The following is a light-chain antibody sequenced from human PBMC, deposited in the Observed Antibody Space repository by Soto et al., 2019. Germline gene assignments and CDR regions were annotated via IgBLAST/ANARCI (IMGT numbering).Light chain of an antibody. J-gene: IGKJ1*01. Sequence: EVVLTQSPGALSLSPGEGVTLSCRASQNIRGNELAWYRQKRGQAPRLLIYGGSSRAEGIPDRFSGRGTGTNFTLTISRLEPEDSAVYYCQDFGTSHPWTFGLGTKLEIK. CDR2: GGS. CDR1: QNIRGNE. V-gene: IGKV3-20*01. CDR3: QDFGTSHPWT.